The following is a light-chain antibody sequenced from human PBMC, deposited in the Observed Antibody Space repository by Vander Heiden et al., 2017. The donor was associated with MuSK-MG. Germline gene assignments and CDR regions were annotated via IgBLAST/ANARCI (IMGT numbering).Light chain of an antibody. CDR3: AAWDDSLNGPV. Sequence: QPLLPQPPPASGPPGRRVTISCSGSSSNIGSNTVNWYQQLPGTAPKLLIYSNNQRPSGVPDRFSGSKSGTSASLAISGLQSEDEADYYCAAWDDSLNGPVFGGGTKLTVL. CDR2: SNN. J-gene: IGLJ2*01. CDR1: SSNIGSNT. V-gene: IGLV1-44*01.